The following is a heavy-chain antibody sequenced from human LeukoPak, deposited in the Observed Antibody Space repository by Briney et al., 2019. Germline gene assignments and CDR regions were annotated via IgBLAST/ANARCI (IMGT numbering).Heavy chain of an antibody. J-gene: IGHJ4*02. D-gene: IGHD6-13*01. Sequence: GGSLRLSCAASGFTFDNYAMHWVRQAPGKGLEWVSLISGGGGSTSYADSVKGRFTISRDNNKGSLYLQMDSLRTEDTALYYCAKVLGSSSWYSLGYWGQGILVTVSS. CDR1: GFTFDNYA. CDR2: ISGGGGST. CDR3: AKVLGSSSWYSLGY. V-gene: IGHV3-43*02.